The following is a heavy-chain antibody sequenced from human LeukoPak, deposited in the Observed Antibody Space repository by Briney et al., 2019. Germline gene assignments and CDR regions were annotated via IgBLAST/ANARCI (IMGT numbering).Heavy chain of an antibody. CDR2: ICYSGST. Sequence: LETLSLTCTVSGGSFSSSSYYWGWTRHPPRKGLEWVGRICYSGSTYYNPSLKSRVTITADTSKNQFSLKLSSVTAADTAVYYCARHLYILTGYRMNAFDIWGQGTMVTVPS. CDR1: GGSFSSSSYY. J-gene: IGHJ3*02. D-gene: IGHD3-9*01. CDR3: ARHLYILTGYRMNAFDI. V-gene: IGHV4-39*01.